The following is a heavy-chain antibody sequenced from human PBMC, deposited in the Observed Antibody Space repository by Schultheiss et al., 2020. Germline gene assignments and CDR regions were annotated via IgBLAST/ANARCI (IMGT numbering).Heavy chain of an antibody. CDR2: INHSGST. Sequence: SETLSLTCAVSGGSISSSNWWSWVRQPPGKGLEWIGEINHSGSTNYNPSLKSRVTISVDTSKNQFSLKLSSVTAADTAVYYCARDGGGYYYSWYFDLWGRGTLVTVSS. D-gene: IGHD3-22*01. CDR3: ARDGGGYYYSWYFDL. J-gene: IGHJ2*01. CDR1: GGSISSSNW. V-gene: IGHV4-4*02.